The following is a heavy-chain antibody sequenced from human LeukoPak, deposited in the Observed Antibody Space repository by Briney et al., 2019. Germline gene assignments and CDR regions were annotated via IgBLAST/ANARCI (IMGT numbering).Heavy chain of an antibody. J-gene: IGHJ4*02. D-gene: IGHD5-12*01. CDR1: GGTFSSYA. CDR2: IIPIFGTA. Sequence: GASVKVSCKASGGTFSSYAISWVRQAPGQGLEWMGGIIPIFGTANYAQKFQGRVTITADESTSTAYMELSSLRSEDAAVYYCARDGSGGYDFPSFDYWGQGTLVTVSS. CDR3: ARDGSGGYDFPSFDY. V-gene: IGHV1-69*13.